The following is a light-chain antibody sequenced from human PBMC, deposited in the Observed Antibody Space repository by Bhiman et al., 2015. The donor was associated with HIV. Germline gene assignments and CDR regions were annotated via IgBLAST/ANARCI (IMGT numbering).Light chain of an antibody. J-gene: IGLJ2*01. Sequence: QSVLTQPPSVSGAPGQRVTISCTGSSSNIGAGYDVHWYQQLPGTAPKLLIYGNSNRPSGVPDRFSGSKSDTSASLAISGLLPEDEAVYYCAAWDDSLNAWIFGGGTKLTVL. CDR3: AAWDDSLNAWI. CDR1: SSNIGAGYD. V-gene: IGLV1-50*01. CDR2: GNS.